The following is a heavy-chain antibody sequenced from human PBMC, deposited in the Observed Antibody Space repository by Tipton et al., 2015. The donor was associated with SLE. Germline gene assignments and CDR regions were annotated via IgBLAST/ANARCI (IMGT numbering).Heavy chain of an antibody. J-gene: IGHJ5*02. D-gene: IGHD2-21*01. Sequence: TLSLTCTVSGGSISGYSWSWIRQPLGKGLEWIGYIYTSGSTNYNPSLKSRVTISLDTSKNQFSLKLSSVTAADTAVYYCARLGYCGGDCYTWFDPWGQGTLVTVSS. CDR3: ARLGYCGGDCYTWFDP. CDR2: IYTSGST. V-gene: IGHV4-4*09. CDR1: GGSISGYS.